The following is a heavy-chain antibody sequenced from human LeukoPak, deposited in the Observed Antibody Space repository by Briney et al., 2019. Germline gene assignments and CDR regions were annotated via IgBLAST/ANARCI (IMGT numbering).Heavy chain of an antibody. CDR2: ISYDGSNK. J-gene: IGHJ5*02. CDR3: ATERYCSHNWFDP. V-gene: IGHV3-30*03. D-gene: IGHD2-15*01. CDR1: GFTFSIYG. Sequence: GGSLRLSCAASGFTFSIYGMHWVRQAPGKGLEWVAIISYDGSNKYYADSVKGRFTISRDNSKNTLYLQMNSLRTEDTAVYYCATERYCSHNWFDPWGQGTLVTVSS.